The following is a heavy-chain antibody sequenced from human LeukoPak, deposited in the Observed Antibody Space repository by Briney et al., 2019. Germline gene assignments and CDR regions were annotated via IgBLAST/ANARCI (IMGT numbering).Heavy chain of an antibody. V-gene: IGHV1-2*02. J-gene: IGHJ6*03. CDR1: GYTFTGYY. CDR3: ARDKTGTIPDYYMDV. Sequence: ASVKVSCKASGYTFTGYYMHWVRQAPGQGLEWMGWINPNSGGTNYAQKFQGRVTMTRDTSISTAYMELSRLRFDDTAVYYCARDKTGTIPDYYMDVWGKGTTVTVSS. D-gene: IGHD1-1*01. CDR2: INPNSGGT.